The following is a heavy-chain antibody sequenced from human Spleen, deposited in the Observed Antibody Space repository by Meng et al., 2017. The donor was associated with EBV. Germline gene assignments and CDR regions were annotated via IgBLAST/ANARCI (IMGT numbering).Heavy chain of an antibody. V-gene: IGHV4-4*02. CDR2: VHHDGST. D-gene: IGHD4-17*01. J-gene: IGHJ5*01. CDR3: ARADGDANWFDP. CDR1: GASVSASNW. Sequence: QQQQEESGPGLVEPSGTPSLTCGVCGASVSASNWWSWVCQPPGKGLEWIGEVHHDGSTNYNASLKSRVSISVEKSKNQFSLNMTSVTAADTAVYYCARADGDANWFDPWGQGTLVTVSS.